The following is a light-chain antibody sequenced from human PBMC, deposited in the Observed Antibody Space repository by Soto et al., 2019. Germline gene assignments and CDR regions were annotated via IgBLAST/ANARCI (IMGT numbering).Light chain of an antibody. J-gene: IGKJ2*01. CDR1: QSISNY. V-gene: IGKV1-39*01. CDR3: QQSYSTPRT. Sequence: DIQMTQSPSSLSASVGDRVTITCRASQSISNYLNWYQQKPGKAPELLIYAASSLQSGVPSRFSGSRSGTVFTLTISSLQPEDFATYYCQQSYSTPRTFSQGTKLEIK. CDR2: AAS.